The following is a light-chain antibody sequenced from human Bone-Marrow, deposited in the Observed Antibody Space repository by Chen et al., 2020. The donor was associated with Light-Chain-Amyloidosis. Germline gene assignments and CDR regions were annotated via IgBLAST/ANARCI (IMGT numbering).Light chain of an antibody. CDR1: QRVTTSS. J-gene: IGKJ1*01. Sequence: LTQSPGTLSLSPGQTATLFCRAGQRVTTSSLAWYQLRPGQAPRLLILSSSRRATGIPDRFRGSGSGTDFTLTIDRLEPEDSALYFCHQYGSSPWTFGQGTRVEI. CDR2: SSS. CDR3: HQYGSSPWT. V-gene: IGKV3-20*01.